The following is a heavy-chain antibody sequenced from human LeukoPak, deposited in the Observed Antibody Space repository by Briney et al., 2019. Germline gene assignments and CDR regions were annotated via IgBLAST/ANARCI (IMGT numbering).Heavy chain of an antibody. CDR2: IRYDGSNK. Sequence: GSLSLSCAASGFTFSYYGMHWVRPPPGKGLEWVAFIRYDGSNKYYADSVKGRFTISRDNSKNTLYLQMKSLRAEDTAVYYCAKGGGYEAQYYYYYLDVWGKGTTVTISS. J-gene: IGHJ6*03. V-gene: IGHV3-30*02. CDR3: AKGGGYEAQYYYYYLDV. CDR1: GFTFSYYG. D-gene: IGHD5-12*01.